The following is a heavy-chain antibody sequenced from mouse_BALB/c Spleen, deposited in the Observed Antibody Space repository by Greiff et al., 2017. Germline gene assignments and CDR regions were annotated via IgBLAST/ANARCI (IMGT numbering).Heavy chain of an antibody. CDR2: INPYNDGT. CDR1: GYTFTSYV. V-gene: IGHV1-14*01. CDR3: ARPYYYGSSNFAY. Sequence: VQLKQSGPELVKPGASVKMSCKASGYTFTSYVMHWVKQKPGQGLEWIGYINPYNDGTKYNEKFKGKATLTSDKSSSTAYMELSSLTSEDSAVYYCARPYYYGSSNFAYWGQGTLVTVSA. J-gene: IGHJ3*01. D-gene: IGHD1-1*01.